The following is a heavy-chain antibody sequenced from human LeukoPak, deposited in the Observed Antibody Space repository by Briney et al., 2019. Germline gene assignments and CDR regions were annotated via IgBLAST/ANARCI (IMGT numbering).Heavy chain of an antibody. V-gene: IGHV3-30-3*01. CDR1: GFTFSSYA. J-gene: IGHJ3*02. Sequence: GGSLRLSCAASGFTFSSYAMHWVRQAPGKGLEWVAVISYDGSNKYYADSVKGRFTISRDNSKNTLYLQMNSLRAEDTAVYYCARDGRGEVDLFRAFDIWGQGTMVTVSS. D-gene: IGHD3-16*01. CDR2: ISYDGSNK. CDR3: ARDGRGEVDLFRAFDI.